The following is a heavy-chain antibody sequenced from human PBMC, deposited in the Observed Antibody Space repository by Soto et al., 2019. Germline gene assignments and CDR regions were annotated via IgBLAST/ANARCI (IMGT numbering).Heavy chain of an antibody. J-gene: IGHJ6*03. V-gene: IGHV3-23*01. D-gene: IGHD6-6*01. CDR3: AKDFLGGQLVDYYYYYYMDV. CDR2: ISGSGGST. CDR1: GFTFSSYA. Sequence: GGSLRLSCAASGFTFSSYAMSWVRQAPGKGLEWVSAISGSGGSTYYADSVKGRFTISRDNAKNTLYLQMNSLRAEDTTVYYCAKDFLGGQLVDYYYYYYMDVWGKGTTVTVSS.